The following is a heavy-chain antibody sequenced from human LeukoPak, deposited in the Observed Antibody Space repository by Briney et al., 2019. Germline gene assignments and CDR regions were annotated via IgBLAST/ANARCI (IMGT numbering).Heavy chain of an antibody. D-gene: IGHD1-1*01. CDR2: ISWNSGSI. Sequence: GRSLRLSCAASGFTFDDYAMHWVRQAPGKGLEWVSGISWNSGSIGYADSVKGRFTISRDNAKNSLYLQMNSLRAEDTALYYCAEVVEAGIYYYGMDVWGQGTTVTVSS. CDR3: AEVVEAGIYYYGMDV. J-gene: IGHJ6*02. CDR1: GFTFDDYA. V-gene: IGHV3-9*01.